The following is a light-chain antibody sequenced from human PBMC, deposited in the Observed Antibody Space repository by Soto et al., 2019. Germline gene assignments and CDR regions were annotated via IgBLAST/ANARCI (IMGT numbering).Light chain of an antibody. J-gene: IGKJ1*01. CDR3: QQYATFQRT. CDR1: QSIIRW. Sequence: DIQMTQSPSTLSASVGDRITITCRASQSIIRWLAWYQQKPGKAPKLLMYRASTLESGVPSRFSGSGSGTEFTLTISSLQHDDFETYHCQQYATFQRTFGQGTKVDIK. CDR2: RAS. V-gene: IGKV1-5*03.